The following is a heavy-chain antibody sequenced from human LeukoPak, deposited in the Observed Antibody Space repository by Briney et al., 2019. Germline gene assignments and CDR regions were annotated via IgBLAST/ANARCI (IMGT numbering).Heavy chain of an antibody. Sequence: KSGGSLRLSCAASGFSFSTYGVQWVRQAPGKGLEWVAFIQYDGSNKYYAESVKGRFTISRDNSKNTLYLQMNGLRADDTAVYYCAKDIGPIALDAFDIWGQGTMVTVSS. J-gene: IGHJ3*02. CDR2: IQYDGSNK. CDR1: GFSFSTYG. D-gene: IGHD6-13*01. CDR3: AKDIGPIALDAFDI. V-gene: IGHV3-30*02.